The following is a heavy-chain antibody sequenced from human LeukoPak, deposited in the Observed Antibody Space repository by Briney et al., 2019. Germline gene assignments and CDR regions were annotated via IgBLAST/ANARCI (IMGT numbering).Heavy chain of an antibody. CDR3: ARRVVNNRNWYFNL. D-gene: IGHD4-23*01. V-gene: IGHV5-51*01. CDR1: GYSFTRNW. CDR2: IHPGESDT. Sequence: GESLKISCKGSGYSFTRNWIGWVRQMPGKGLEWMGIIHPGESDTRYRPSFQGQVTISADKSINTAYLQWSSLKASDTAMYYCARRVVNNRNWYFNLWGRGTLVTVSS. J-gene: IGHJ2*01.